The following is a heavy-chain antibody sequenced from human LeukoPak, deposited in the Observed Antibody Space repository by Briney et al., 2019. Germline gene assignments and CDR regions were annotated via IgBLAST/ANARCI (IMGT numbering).Heavy chain of an antibody. D-gene: IGHD6-19*01. CDR3: ARDNRSGWSGYYYYYMDV. Sequence: SETLSLTCTVSGYSISSGYYWGWIRQPPAKGLEWIGSIYHSGSTYYNPSLKSRVTISVDTSKNQFSLKLSSVTAADTAVYYCARDNRSGWSGYYYYYMDVWGKGTTVTVSS. J-gene: IGHJ6*03. CDR1: GYSISSGYY. CDR2: IYHSGST. V-gene: IGHV4-38-2*02.